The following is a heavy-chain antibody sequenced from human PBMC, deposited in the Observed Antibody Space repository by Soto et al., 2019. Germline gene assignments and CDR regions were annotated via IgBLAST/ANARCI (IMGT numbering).Heavy chain of an antibody. Sequence: SLRLSCAASGFTFSSYGMHWVRQAPGKGLEWVAVISYDGSNKYYADSVKGRFTISRDNSKNTLYLQMNSLRAEDTAVYYCAKLGSGSLAKFMDVWGQGTTVTVSS. V-gene: IGHV3-30*18. CDR3: AKLGSGSLAKFMDV. CDR1: GFTFSSYG. CDR2: ISYDGSNK. J-gene: IGHJ6*02. D-gene: IGHD3-10*02.